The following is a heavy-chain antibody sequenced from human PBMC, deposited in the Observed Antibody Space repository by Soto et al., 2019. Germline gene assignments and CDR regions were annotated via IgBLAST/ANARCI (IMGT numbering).Heavy chain of an antibody. CDR2: ISAYNGNT. CDR3: AGFFTVPDSSPDAFDI. CDR1: GYTFTSYG. J-gene: IGHJ3*02. D-gene: IGHD6-13*01. V-gene: IGHV1-18*01. Sequence: ASVKVSCKASGYTFTSYGISWVRQAPGQGLEWMGWISAYNGNTNYAQKLQGRVTMTTDTSTSTAYMELRSLRSDDTAVYYCAGFFTVPDSSPDAFDIWGQGTTVTVSS.